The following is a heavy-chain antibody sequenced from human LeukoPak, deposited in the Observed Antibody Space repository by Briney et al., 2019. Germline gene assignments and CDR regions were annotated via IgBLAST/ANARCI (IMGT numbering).Heavy chain of an antibody. CDR3: ARARIWYSSSWYFDY. CDR2: INHSGST. J-gene: IGHJ4*02. CDR1: GGSFSGYY. Sequence: PSETLSLTCAVYGGSFSGYYWSWIRQPPGKGLEWIGEINHSGSTNYNPSLKSRVTISVDTSKNQFSLKLSSVTAADTAVYYCARARIWYSSSWYFDYWGQRTLVTVSS. V-gene: IGHV4-34*01. D-gene: IGHD6-13*01.